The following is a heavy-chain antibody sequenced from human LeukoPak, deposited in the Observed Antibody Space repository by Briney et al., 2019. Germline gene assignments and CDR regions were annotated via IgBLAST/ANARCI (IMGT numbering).Heavy chain of an antibody. CDR1: GFTFSSYS. J-gene: IGHJ4*02. V-gene: IGHV3-21*01. CDR2: ISGSSSYI. Sequence: GGSLRLSCAASGFTFSSYSMNWVRQAPGKGLEWVSSISGSSSYIYYADSLKGRFTISGDNAKNSLYLQINSLRAGDTALYYCARGRFTDNGVFDYWGRGTLVIVSS. D-gene: IGHD1-14*01. CDR3: ARGRFTDNGVFDY.